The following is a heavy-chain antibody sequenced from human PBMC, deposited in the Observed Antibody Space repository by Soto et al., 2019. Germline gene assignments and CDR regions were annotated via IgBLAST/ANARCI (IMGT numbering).Heavy chain of an antibody. Sequence: QVQLQQWGAGLLKPSETLSLTCAVYGGSFSGYYWSWIRQPPGKGLEWFGEINHSGSTNYNPSLKSRVTISVDTSKNQFSLKLSSVTAADTAVYYCARLLRGLWFGDPPYYYYYYGMDVWGQGTTVTVSS. V-gene: IGHV4-34*01. J-gene: IGHJ6*02. CDR2: INHSGST. D-gene: IGHD3-10*01. CDR1: GGSFSGYY. CDR3: ARLLRGLWFGDPPYYYYYYGMDV.